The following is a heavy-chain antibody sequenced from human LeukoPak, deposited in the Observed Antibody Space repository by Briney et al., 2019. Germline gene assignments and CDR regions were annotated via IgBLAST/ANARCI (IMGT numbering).Heavy chain of an antibody. CDR1: GFTFSSYW. CDR2: MNIDGGEK. Sequence: PGGSLRLSCAASGFTFSSYWMGWVRQAPGKRLEWVANMNIDGGEKYYADSAKGRFTISRDNARNSVYLQMNSLRVEDTAVYYCARDPVEWELLLDYWGQGTLVTVSS. D-gene: IGHD1-26*01. J-gene: IGHJ4*02. V-gene: IGHV3-7*01. CDR3: ARDPVEWELLLDY.